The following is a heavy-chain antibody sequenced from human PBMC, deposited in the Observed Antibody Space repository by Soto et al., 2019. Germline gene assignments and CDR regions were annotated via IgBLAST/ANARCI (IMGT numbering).Heavy chain of an antibody. Sequence: SVKVSCKASGGTFSSYAISWVRQAPGQGLEWMGGIIPIFGTANYAQKFQGRVTLYLQMNSLRAEDTAVYYCAEDETMIVVVILNFDYWGQGTLVTVSS. CDR2: IIPIFGTA. V-gene: IGHV1-69*13. J-gene: IGHJ4*02. CDR1: GGTFSSYA. CDR3: AEDETMIVVVILNFDY. D-gene: IGHD3-22*01.